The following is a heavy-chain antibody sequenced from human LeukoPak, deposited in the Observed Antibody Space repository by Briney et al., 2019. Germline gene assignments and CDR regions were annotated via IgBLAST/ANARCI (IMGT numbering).Heavy chain of an antibody. V-gene: IGHV3-48*01. CDR1: GFTFSSYS. J-gene: IGHJ3*02. CDR3: ARALAPYDFWSGYYTGISPDAFDI. Sequence: GGSLRLSCAASGFTFSSYSMNWVRQAPGKGLEWVSYISSSSTIYYADSVKGRFTISRDNAKNSLYLQMNSLRAEDTAVYYCARALAPYDFWSGYYTGISPDAFDIWGQGTMVTVSS. CDR2: ISSSSTI. D-gene: IGHD3-3*01.